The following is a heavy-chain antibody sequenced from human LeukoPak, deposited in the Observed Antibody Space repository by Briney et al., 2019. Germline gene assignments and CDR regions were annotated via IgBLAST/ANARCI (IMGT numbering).Heavy chain of an antibody. CDR3: ARSITIFGVVIGPFDY. D-gene: IGHD3-3*01. V-gene: IGHV4-59*12. CDR1: GGSFSSYY. CDR2: IYNSGST. Sequence: SETLSLTCTVSGGSFSSYYWNWIRQPPGKGLEWIGYIYNSGSTNYNPSLKSRVTISVGTSKNQFSLKLSSVTAADTAVYYCARSITIFGVVIGPFDYWGQGTLVTVSS. J-gene: IGHJ4*02.